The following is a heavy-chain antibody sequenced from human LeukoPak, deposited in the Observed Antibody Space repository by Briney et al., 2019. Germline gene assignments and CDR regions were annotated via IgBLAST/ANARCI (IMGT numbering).Heavy chain of an antibody. V-gene: IGHV3-30*04. CDR1: GFTFSSYA. Sequence: GGSLRLSCTASGFTFSSYAMHWVRQAPPKGLERVAVISYYESNKYYADSVKGRFTISRDNSKNTLYLQMNSLRAEDTAVYYCARDSATQPRDIVVVPAAMHYYYYYGMDVWGKGTTVTVSS. CDR3: ARDSATQPRDIVVVPAAMHYYYYYGMDV. J-gene: IGHJ6*04. D-gene: IGHD2-2*01. CDR2: ISYYESNK.